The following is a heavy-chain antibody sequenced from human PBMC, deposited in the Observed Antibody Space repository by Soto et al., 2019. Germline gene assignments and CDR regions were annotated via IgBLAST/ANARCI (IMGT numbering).Heavy chain of an antibody. D-gene: IGHD5-12*01. CDR3: VRDRGYTGYDLQY. CDR1: GFPFGSYA. Sequence: EVQLVESGGGLLRPGGSLRLSCAASGFPFGSYAMTWVRKAPGKGLGWVSYINSGSSTIYYADSAKGRFAISRDNAKNSLYLQMNSLRDEDTAVYFCVRDRGYTGYDLQYWGQGALVAVSS. V-gene: IGHV3-48*02. J-gene: IGHJ4*02. CDR2: INSGSSTI.